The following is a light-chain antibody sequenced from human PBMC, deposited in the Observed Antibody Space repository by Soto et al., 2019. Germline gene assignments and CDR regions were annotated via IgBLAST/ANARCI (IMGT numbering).Light chain of an antibody. CDR2: EVG. J-gene: IGLJ3*02. Sequence: QSALTQPASVSGAPGQSITISCTGTSTDVGGYNYVSWYQQYPGKAPKLMIYEVGHRPSGVSNRFSGSKSGNTASLTSSGLQADDEADYYCSSFTSGKTWVFGGGTKLTVL. CDR3: SSFTSGKTWV. V-gene: IGLV2-14*01. CDR1: STDVGGYNY.